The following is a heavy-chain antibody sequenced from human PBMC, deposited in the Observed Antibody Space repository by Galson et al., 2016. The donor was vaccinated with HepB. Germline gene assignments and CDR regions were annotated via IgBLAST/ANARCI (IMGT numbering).Heavy chain of an antibody. CDR3: TTRWFDP. J-gene: IGHJ5*02. Sequence: SLRLSCAASGFTFSNAWMSWVRQAPGKGLEWVGRIKRNTDGGQTDYAAPVKGRFTISRDDSKNTLYLQMNSLKTEDTAVYYCTTRWFDPWGQGTLVTVSS. CDR2: IKRNTDGGQT. V-gene: IGHV3-15*01. CDR1: GFTFSNAW.